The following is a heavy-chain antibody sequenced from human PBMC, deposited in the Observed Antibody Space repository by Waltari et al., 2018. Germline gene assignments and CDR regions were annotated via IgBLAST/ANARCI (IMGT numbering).Heavy chain of an antibody. CDR3: ATKDGIGDYYYMDV. CDR1: GLTFRASG. Sequence: QVQLVESGGGVVQPGGSLRLSCTASGLTFRASGRHWVRQAPGKGLEWVAFIRYDGSNMYYSDSVKGRFTISRDNSKNTLFLQMNSLRVEDTSVYYCATKDGIGDYYYMDVWGKGATVTISS. D-gene: IGHD1-1*01. V-gene: IGHV3-30*02. J-gene: IGHJ6*03. CDR2: IRYDGSNM.